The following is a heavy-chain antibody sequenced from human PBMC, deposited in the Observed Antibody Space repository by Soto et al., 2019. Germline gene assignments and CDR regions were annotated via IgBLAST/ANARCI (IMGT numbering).Heavy chain of an antibody. CDR1: GFTFSAYA. CDR2: VGGSDTDK. Sequence: EVQLLESGGGVVQPGGSLRLSCAASGFTFSAYAMSWVRQAPGKGLQWVSGVGGSDTDKHYADSVRGRFTVSRDNSKNTLYLQMNSRRADDTAVYYCAKDATAVNGVWDPFDMWGQGTEVTVSS. D-gene: IGHD2-8*01. V-gene: IGHV3-23*01. J-gene: IGHJ3*02. CDR3: AKDATAVNGVWDPFDM.